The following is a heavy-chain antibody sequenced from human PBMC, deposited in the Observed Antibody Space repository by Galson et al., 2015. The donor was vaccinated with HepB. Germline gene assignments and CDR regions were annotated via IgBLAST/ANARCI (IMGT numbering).Heavy chain of an antibody. CDR2: IYPGDSDT. Sequence: QSGAEVKKPGESLKISCKGSGYSFTSYWIGWVRQMPGKGLEWMGIIYPGDSDTRYSPSFQGQVTISADKSISTAYLQWSSLKASDTAMYYCARLSIAAAAYNEGYYYYMDVWGKGTTVTVSS. CDR1: GYSFTSYW. J-gene: IGHJ6*03. D-gene: IGHD6-13*01. CDR3: ARLSIAAAAYNEGYYYYMDV. V-gene: IGHV5-51*03.